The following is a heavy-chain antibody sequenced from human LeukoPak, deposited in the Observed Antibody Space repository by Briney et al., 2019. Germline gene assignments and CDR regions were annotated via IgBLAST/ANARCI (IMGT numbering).Heavy chain of an antibody. D-gene: IGHD3-10*01. CDR3: ARATGSGSYPYYFDY. V-gene: IGHV3-21*01. CDR2: ISSSSSYI. J-gene: IGHJ4*02. Sequence: GGSLRLSCAASGFTFSSYSMNWVRQAPGKGLEWVSSISSSSSYIYYADSVKGRFTISRDNAKNSLYLQMNSLRAEDTAVYYCARATGSGSYPYYFDYWGQGTLVTVSS. CDR1: GFTFSSYS.